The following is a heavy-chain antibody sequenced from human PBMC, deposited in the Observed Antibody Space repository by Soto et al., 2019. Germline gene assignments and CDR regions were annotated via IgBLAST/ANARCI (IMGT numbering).Heavy chain of an antibody. J-gene: IGHJ4*02. V-gene: IGHV3-30*19. CDR3: ARERTTTGYPHY. CDR2: ISSDVNSK. CDR1: GFIFSDNY. D-gene: IGHD3-9*01. Sequence: GGSQSLSCDVSGFIFSDNYMTWIRQAPGKGLEWVAFISSDVNSKYYADSVKGRFTISRDNSKNTLFLQMDSLRAEDTAVYYCARERTTTGYPHYWGQGTLVTVSS.